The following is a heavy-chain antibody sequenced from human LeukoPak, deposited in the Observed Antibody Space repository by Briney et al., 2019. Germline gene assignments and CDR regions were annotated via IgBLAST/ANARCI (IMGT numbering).Heavy chain of an antibody. V-gene: IGHV1-8*01. J-gene: IGHJ4*02. CDR3: AREGSVWFKDF. CDR2: MNPNSGNT. D-gene: IGHD3-10*01. CDR1: GYTFTSYD. Sequence: SSVKVSCKASGYTFTSYDINWVRQATGQGLEWMGWMNPNSGNTGYAQKFQGRVIMTRDTSTSTVYMELSSLRSEDTAVYYCAREGSVWFKDFWGQGTLVTVSS.